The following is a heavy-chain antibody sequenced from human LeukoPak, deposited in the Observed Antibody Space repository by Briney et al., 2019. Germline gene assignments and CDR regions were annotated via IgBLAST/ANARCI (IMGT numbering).Heavy chain of an antibody. V-gene: IGHV1-8*01. CDR1: GYTFTSYD. D-gene: IGHD7-27*01. J-gene: IGHJ4*02. Sequence: ASVKVSCKASGYTFTSYDVNWFRQATGQGLEWMGWMNPNSGNTGYAQKFQGRVTLTRDTSISTAYMGLSSLRSEDTAVYYCAKNTALTGEFESWGQGTLVTVSS. CDR3: AKNTALTGEFES. CDR2: MNPNSGNT.